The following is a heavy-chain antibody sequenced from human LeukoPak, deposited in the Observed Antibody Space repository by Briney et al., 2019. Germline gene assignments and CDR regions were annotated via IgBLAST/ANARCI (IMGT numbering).Heavy chain of an antibody. CDR1: GGTFSSYA. Sequence: GASVKVSCKASGGTFSSYAISWVRQAPGQGLEWMGGIIPIFGTASYAQKLQGRVTITTDESTSTAYMELSSLRSEDTAVYYCASPALGYCSSTSCYTFDYWGQGTLVTVSS. CDR2: IIPIFGTA. J-gene: IGHJ4*02. D-gene: IGHD2-2*01. V-gene: IGHV1-69*05. CDR3: ASPALGYCSSTSCYTFDY.